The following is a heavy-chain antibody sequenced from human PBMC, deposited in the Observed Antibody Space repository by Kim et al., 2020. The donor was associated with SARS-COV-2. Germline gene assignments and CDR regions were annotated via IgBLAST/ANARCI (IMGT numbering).Heavy chain of an antibody. CDR3: ARGSRIYYFDY. V-gene: IGHV4-4*07. Sequence: SETMSLTCTVSGGSINNYYWNWIRQPAGKGLEWIGHIYSSGSTNYSPSLKSRVTMSVDTSKNQFSLKLTSVTAADTAVYYCARGSRIYYFDYWGQGTLVTVSS. CDR2: IYSSGST. J-gene: IGHJ4*02. CDR1: GGSINNYY.